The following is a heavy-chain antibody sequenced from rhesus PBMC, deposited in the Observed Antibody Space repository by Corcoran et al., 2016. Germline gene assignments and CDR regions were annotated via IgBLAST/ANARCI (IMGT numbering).Heavy chain of an antibody. CDR3: AKESAAADHVDY. CDR1: GYSFTSYW. V-gene: IGHV5-2*01. J-gene: IGHJ4*01. D-gene: IGHD6-31*01. CDR2: IVPSYSDT. Sequence: VQLVQSGAEVKRPGESLKISCKPSGYSFTSYWIRWVRQMRGKGLEWMGPIVPSYSDTSDSPPFRGQATITADQSISTSFLQWRSLKASDSATYYGAKESAAADHVDYWGQGVLVTVSS.